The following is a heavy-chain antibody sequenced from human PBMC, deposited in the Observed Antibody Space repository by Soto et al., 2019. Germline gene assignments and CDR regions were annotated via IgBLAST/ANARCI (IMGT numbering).Heavy chain of an antibody. Sequence: QLQLQESGPGLVKPSETLSLTCTVSGGSISSSSYYWGWIPQPPGKGLEWIGSIYYSGSTYYNPSLKSRVTISVDTSKNQFSLKLSSVTAADTAVYYCAREGSGMPDYWGQGTLVTVSS. CDR2: IYYSGST. CDR1: GGSISSSSYY. V-gene: IGHV4-39*02. CDR3: AREGSGMPDY. D-gene: IGHD2-15*01. J-gene: IGHJ4*02.